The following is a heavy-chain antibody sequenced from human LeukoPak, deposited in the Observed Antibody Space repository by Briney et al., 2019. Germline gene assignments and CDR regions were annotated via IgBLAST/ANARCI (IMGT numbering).Heavy chain of an antibody. V-gene: IGHV3-30*02. J-gene: IGHJ6*03. CDR1: GFTFSSNG. Sequence: GGSLRLSCVASGFTFSSNGMHWVRQAPGKGLEWVAFIRNDGSNKYYVDSVKGRFTIYRDNSKNTLYLQMNNLRPEDTAVFYCARGQGYESYYYMDVWGKGTTVSVSS. CDR2: IRNDGSNK. D-gene: IGHD2-2*01. CDR3: ARGQGYESYYYMDV.